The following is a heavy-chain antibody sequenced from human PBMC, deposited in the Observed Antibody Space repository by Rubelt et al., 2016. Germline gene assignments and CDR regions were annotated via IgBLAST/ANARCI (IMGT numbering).Heavy chain of an antibody. CDR2: ISSSSSTI. D-gene: IGHD3-10*01. J-gene: IGHJ4*02. Sequence: ISSSSSTIYYADSVKGRFTISRDNAKNSLYLQMNSLRAEDTAVYYCARSGGWFGADYWGQGTLVTVSS. V-gene: IGHV3-48*01. CDR3: ARSGGWFGADY.